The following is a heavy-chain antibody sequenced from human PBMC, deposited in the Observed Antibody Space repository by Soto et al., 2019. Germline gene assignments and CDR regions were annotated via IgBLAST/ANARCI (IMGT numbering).Heavy chain of an antibody. D-gene: IGHD3-10*01. V-gene: IGHV3-74*01. Sequence: GGSLRLSCTASGFFFSSYWMFWVRDVPGKGLEWVSRINSAGSGIDYAGPVKGRFTVSRDNANNTLYLHLSSLSAEDTAVYYCTRGRWVLPLFDHWGQGTPVTVSS. CDR3: TRGRWVLPLFDH. CDR2: INSAGSGI. J-gene: IGHJ4*02. CDR1: GFFFSSYW.